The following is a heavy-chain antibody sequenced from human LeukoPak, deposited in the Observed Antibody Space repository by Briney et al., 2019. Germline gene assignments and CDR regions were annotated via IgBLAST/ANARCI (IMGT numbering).Heavy chain of an antibody. D-gene: IGHD3-9*01. CDR2: IVVGSGNT. CDR1: GFTFNRSA. Sequence: SVKVSCKASGFTFNRSAMQWVRQARGQRLEWIGWIVVGSGNTKYAQKFQERVTITRDMSTSTAYMELSSLRSEDTAVYYCAAGPDILTGYYFDYWGQGTLVTVPS. CDR3: AAGPDILTGYYFDY. V-gene: IGHV1-58*02. J-gene: IGHJ4*02.